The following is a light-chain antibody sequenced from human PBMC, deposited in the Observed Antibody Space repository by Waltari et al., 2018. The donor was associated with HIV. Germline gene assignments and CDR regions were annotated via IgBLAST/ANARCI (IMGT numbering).Light chain of an antibody. CDR3: QVWYRSYKEAV. Sequence: YVLPQAPSVSVAPGQQATISCGNFGKYSVPRYRQKPGRAPYLVVCDDTERFSGSPARISGANSGNRATLTISRVEEGDEAVYYCQVWYRSYKEAVFGGGT. J-gene: IGLJ2*01. CDR1: NFGKYS. V-gene: IGLV3-21*02. CDR2: DDT.